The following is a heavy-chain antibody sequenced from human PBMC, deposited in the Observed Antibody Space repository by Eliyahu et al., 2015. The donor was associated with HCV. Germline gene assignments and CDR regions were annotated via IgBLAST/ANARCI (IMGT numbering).Heavy chain of an antibody. CDR3: ARLGPDYIIDY. CDR2: IYYSGST. D-gene: IGHD4-11*01. Sequence: QLQLQESGPGLVKPSETLSLTCTXSGGSIXXSSYYWGWIRXPPGKGXGWIGSIYYSGSTYYNPSXKSRVTISVDTSKNQFSLKLSSVTAADTAVYYCARLGPDYIIDYWGQGTLVTVSS. V-gene: IGHV4-39*01. J-gene: IGHJ4*02. CDR1: GGSIXXSSYY.